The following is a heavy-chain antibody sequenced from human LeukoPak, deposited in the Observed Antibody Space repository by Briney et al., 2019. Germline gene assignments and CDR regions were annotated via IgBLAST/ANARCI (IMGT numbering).Heavy chain of an antibody. D-gene: IGHD3-10*01. V-gene: IGHV1-8*01. Sequence: ASVKVSCKASGYTFTSYDINWVRQATGQGLEWMVWMNPNSGKTGYAQKFQGRVTMTLNTSISAAYRELSSLRSEDTAVYYSARGYVLLWFGELLGWFDPWGQGTLVTVSS. CDR3: ARGYVLLWFGELLGWFDP. CDR1: GYTFTSYD. J-gene: IGHJ5*02. CDR2: MNPNSGKT.